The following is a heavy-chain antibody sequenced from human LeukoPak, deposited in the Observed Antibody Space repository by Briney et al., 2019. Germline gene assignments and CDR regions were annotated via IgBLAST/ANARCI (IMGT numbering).Heavy chain of an antibody. V-gene: IGHV5-51*01. Sequence: GDSLKISCEGSGYSFTTFWIGWVRQMPGKGLEWVGIIYPDDSNTRYSPSFQGQVTISADKSINTAYLQWSSLKASDTAMYYCARRGGYDSSGYHDAFDIWGQGTMVTVSS. CDR1: GYSFTTFW. CDR2: IYPDDSNT. J-gene: IGHJ3*02. D-gene: IGHD3-22*01. CDR3: ARRGGYDSSGYHDAFDI.